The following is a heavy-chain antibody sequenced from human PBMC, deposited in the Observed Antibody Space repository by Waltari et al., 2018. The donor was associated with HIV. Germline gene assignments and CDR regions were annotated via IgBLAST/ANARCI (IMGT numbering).Heavy chain of an antibody. CDR1: GFTSSIYS. Sequence: EVQLVESGGGLVQPGGSLRPPCAVSGFTSSIYSMTGVRQAPGKGLECVSYISSSSSTIYYADSVKGRFTISRDNAKNSLYLQMNSLRAEDTAVYYCARDRGYSSTHYGMDVWGQGTTVTVSS. CDR3: ARDRGYSSTHYGMDV. CDR2: ISSSSSTI. D-gene: IGHD6-13*01. J-gene: IGHJ6*02. V-gene: IGHV3-48*01.